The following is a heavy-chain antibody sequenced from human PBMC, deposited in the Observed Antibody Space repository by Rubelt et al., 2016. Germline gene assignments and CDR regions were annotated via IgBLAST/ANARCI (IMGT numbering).Heavy chain of an antibody. J-gene: IGHJ4*02. CDR2: IYYSGST. CDR3: ARSTGDIVVVPVDY. V-gene: IGHV4-34*01. D-gene: IGHD2-2*01. Sequence: QVQLQQWGAGLLKPSETLSLTCGVYGGSFSGYYWSWIRQPPGKGLEWIGSIYYSGSTSYNPSHKSRVTISVDTSKNQFSLRRGSVTAADTAVYYCARSTGDIVVVPVDYWGQGTLVTVSS. CDR1: GGSFSGYY.